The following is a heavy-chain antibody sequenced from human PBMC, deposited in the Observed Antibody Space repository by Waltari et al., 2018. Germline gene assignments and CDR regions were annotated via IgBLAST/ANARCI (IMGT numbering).Heavy chain of an antibody. V-gene: IGHV1-3*01. J-gene: IGHJ4*02. D-gene: IGHD2-15*01. CDR1: GYTFTSYA. CDR2: INAGNGNT. CDR3: ARGATLEDY. Sequence: QVQLVQSGAEVKKPGASVKVSCKASGYTFTSYAMHWVRQAPGQRLEWMGWINAGNGNTKYSRKFQGRVPITRDTSASTAYMELSSLRSEDTAVYYCARGATLEDYWGQGTLVTVSS.